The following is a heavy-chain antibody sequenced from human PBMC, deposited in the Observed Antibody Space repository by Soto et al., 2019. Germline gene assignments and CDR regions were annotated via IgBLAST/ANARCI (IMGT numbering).Heavy chain of an antibody. Sequence: SETLSLTCTVSGGSISSSSYYWGWIRQPPGKGLEWIGSIYYSGSTYYNPSLKSRVTISVDTSKNQFSLKLSSVTAADTAVYYCARQYYYGSGSYLPNTYFDYWGQGTLVTVS. CDR2: IYYSGST. V-gene: IGHV4-39*01. D-gene: IGHD3-10*01. J-gene: IGHJ4*02. CDR1: GGSISSSSYY. CDR3: ARQYYYGSGSYLPNTYFDY.